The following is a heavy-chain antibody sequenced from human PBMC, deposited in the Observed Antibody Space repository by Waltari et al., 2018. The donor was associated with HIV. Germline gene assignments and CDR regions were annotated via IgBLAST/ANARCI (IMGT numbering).Heavy chain of an antibody. CDR2: ISAYNGNT. Sequence: QVQLVQSGAEVKTPGASVKVSYKASGYTFTSFGISWVRQAPGQGLEWMGWISAYNGNTDYAQKLQGRVTMTTDTSTSTAYMELRSLKSDDTAVYYCARVAYSTSTNWFDPWGQGTLVTVSS. V-gene: IGHV1-18*01. J-gene: IGHJ5*02. CDR3: ARVAYSTSTNWFDP. D-gene: IGHD6-6*01. CDR1: GYTFTSFG.